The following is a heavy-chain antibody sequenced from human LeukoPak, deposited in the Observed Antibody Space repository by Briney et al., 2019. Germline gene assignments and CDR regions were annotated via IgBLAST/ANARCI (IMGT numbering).Heavy chain of an antibody. Sequence: GGSLRLSCAASGFTLSSYWMSWVRQAPGKGLEWVANIKQDGSEKYYVDSVKGRFTISRDNAKNSLYLQMNSLRAEDTAVYYCASGAIVVVSHDAFDIWGQGTMVTVSS. CDR3: ASGAIVVVSHDAFDI. CDR2: IKQDGSEK. D-gene: IGHD3-22*01. CDR1: GFTLSSYW. V-gene: IGHV3-7*01. J-gene: IGHJ3*02.